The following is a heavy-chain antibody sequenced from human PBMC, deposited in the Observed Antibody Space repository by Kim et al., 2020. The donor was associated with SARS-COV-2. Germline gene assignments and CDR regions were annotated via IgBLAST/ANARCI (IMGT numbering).Heavy chain of an antibody. V-gene: IGHV3-11*06. J-gene: IGHJ3*01. D-gene: IGHD1-1*01. Sequence: GGSLRLSCEASGFIFSDYCLRWVRQAPGRGLEWISYINSISSNKYYADSVKGRFIISRDNAKSSSYLQMSNLRAEDTAVYYCARECLSCHDSGAFDD. CDR1: GFIFSDYC. CDR3: ARECLSCHDSGAFDD. CDR2: INSISSNK.